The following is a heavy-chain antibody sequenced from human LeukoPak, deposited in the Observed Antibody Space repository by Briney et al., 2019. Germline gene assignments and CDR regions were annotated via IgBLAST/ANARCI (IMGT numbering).Heavy chain of an antibody. CDR1: GGSINTPNYY. CDR2: IFYSGGT. V-gene: IGHV4-39*07. J-gene: IGHJ4*02. Sequence: SETLSLTCTVSGGSINTPNYYWGWIRQTPGKGLEWIGNIFYSGGTYYSPSLTSRVTISLDTSRNQFSLKLNSVTAADTAVYYCVADPINFDYWGQGMLVTVSS. CDR3: VADPINFDY.